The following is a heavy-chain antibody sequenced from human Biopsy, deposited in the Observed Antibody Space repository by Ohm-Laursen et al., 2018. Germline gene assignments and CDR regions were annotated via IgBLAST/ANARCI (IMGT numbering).Heavy chain of an antibody. V-gene: IGHV4-39*01. CDR3: ARDYDTSGYYYVS. J-gene: IGHJ5*02. D-gene: IGHD3-22*01. CDR2: IFYRGST. CDR1: GGSISNNNYY. Sequence: SDTLSLTCPVSGGSISNNNYYWGWIRQPLGKGLEWIGSIFYRGSTHYKPSLKSRVNISVDTSKNQFSLKLNSVTAADTAVYYCARDYDTSGYYYVSWGQGTLVTVSS.